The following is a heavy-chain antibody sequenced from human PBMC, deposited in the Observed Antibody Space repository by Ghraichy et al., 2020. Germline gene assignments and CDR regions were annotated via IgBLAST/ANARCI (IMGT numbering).Heavy chain of an antibody. J-gene: IGHJ6*02. D-gene: IGHD3-3*01. CDR3: ARQGRWGGSNDFWSGPPGRKYYYYYGMDV. Sequence: SETLSLTCTVSGGSISSSSYYWGWIRQPPGKGLEWIGSIYYSGSTYYNPSLKSRVTISVDTSKNQFSLKLSSVTAADTAVYYCARQGRWGGSNDFWSGPPGRKYYYYYGMDVWGQGTTVTVSS. CDR2: IYYSGST. CDR1: GGSISSSSYY. V-gene: IGHV4-39*01.